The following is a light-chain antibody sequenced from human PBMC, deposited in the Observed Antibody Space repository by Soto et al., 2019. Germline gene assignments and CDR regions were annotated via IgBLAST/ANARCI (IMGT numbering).Light chain of an antibody. CDR3: QQSYSILT. CDR2: DAS. J-gene: IGKJ4*01. Sequence: DIHMTQSPPTLSASVGDRVRITCRASQPVSTWVAWYQQKPGKAPKVMIYDASVLESGVPSRFSGSGSGTDFTLTISSLQPEDFATYYCQQSYSILTFGGGTKVDIK. V-gene: IGKV1-5*01. CDR1: QPVSTW.